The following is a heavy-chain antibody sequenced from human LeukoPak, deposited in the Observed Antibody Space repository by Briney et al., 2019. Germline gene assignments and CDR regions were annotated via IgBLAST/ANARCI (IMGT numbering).Heavy chain of an antibody. Sequence: SETLSLTCTVSGGSISSYYWSWIRQPPGKGLEWIGYIYYSGSTKYNPSRKSRVTISVDASKTQFSLKLNSVTAADTALYYCARGSRELYYFDYWGQGTLVTVSS. CDR2: IYYSGST. J-gene: IGHJ4*02. CDR1: GGSISSYY. CDR3: ARGSRELYYFDY. V-gene: IGHV4-59*01. D-gene: IGHD1-7*01.